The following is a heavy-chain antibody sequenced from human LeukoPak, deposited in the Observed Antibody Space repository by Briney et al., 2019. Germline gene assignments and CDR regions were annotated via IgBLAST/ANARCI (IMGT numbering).Heavy chain of an antibody. CDR2: ISSSGSYI. V-gene: IGHV3-21*01. Sequence: GGSLRLSCAASGLTFSSHWMHWVRQAQGKGLEWVSFISSSGSYIYYADSMKGRFTISRDNAKNSLYLQMNSLRAEDTAVYYCARDRYGDYYYGMDVWGQGTTVTVSS. CDR3: ARDRYGDYYYGMDV. J-gene: IGHJ6*02. CDR1: GLTFSSHW. D-gene: IGHD4-17*01.